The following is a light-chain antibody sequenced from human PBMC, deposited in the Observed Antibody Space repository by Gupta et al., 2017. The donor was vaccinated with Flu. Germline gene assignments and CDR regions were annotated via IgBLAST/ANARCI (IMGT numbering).Light chain of an antibody. CDR2: GAS. CDR1: QSVSSS. V-gene: IGKV3-15*01. CDR3: QQYNYWPGT. Sequence: PGTLAVSPGERATLSCRASQSVSSSLAWYQQKPGQPPRLLIYGASTRATGIPARFSGSGSGTEFTLTISSLQSEDFAVYYCQQYNYWPGTFGQGTKVEIK. J-gene: IGKJ1*01.